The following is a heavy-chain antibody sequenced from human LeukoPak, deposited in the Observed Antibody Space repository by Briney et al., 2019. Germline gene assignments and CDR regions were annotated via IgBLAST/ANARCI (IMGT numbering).Heavy chain of an antibody. D-gene: IGHD6-13*01. CDR1: GDSLSSNSAA. CDR2: TYYRSKWYN. V-gene: IGHV6-1*01. CDR3: AGSSWYPRDFDY. J-gene: IGHJ4*02. Sequence: SQTLSLTCALSGDSLSSNSAAWHWLRQSPSRGLEWLGRTYYRSKWYNDYAVSVKSRITINPDTSKNQFSLQLNSVTPEDTAVYYCAGSSWYPRDFDYWGQGTLVTVSS.